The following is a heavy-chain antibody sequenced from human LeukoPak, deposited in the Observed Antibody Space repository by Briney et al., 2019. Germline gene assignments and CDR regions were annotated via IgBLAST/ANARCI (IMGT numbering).Heavy chain of an antibody. CDR3: AKDKDFWSGYYNYYFGY. Sequence: GGSLRLSCAASGFTFSSYAMSWVRQAPGKGLEWVSAISGSGGSTYYADSVKGRFTISRDNSKNTLYLQMNSLRAEDTAVCYCAKDKDFWSGYYNYYFGYWGQGTLVTVSS. CDR1: GFTFSSYA. J-gene: IGHJ4*02. D-gene: IGHD3-3*01. CDR2: ISGSGGST. V-gene: IGHV3-23*01.